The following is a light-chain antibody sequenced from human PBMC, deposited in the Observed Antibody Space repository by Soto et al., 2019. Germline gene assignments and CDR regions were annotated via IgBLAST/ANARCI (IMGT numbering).Light chain of an antibody. J-gene: IGKJ2*01. Sequence: EIVLTQSPGALSLSPGERATLSCGASQRVDNNYVAWYQQKPGLAPRLLIYDAVNRTTGILDRFSGGGSGTHFTLTISSLEPEDVAVYYCHQYGNSRYTFGQGTKVQIK. CDR2: DAV. CDR3: HQYGNSRYT. V-gene: IGKV3D-20*01. CDR1: QRVDNNY.